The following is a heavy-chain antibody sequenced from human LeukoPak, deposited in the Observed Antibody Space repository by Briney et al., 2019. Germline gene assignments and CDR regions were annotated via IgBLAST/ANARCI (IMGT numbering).Heavy chain of an antibody. CDR1: GFTFSDYA. V-gene: IGHV3-11*04. D-gene: IGHD6-13*01. CDR3: ARDLRYSSSSTRPKGDY. CDR2: ISSSGSTI. J-gene: IGHJ4*02. Sequence: PGGSLRLSCAASGFTFSDYAMSWVRQAPGKGLEWVSYISSSGSTIYYADSVKGRFTISRDNAKNSLYLQMNSLRAEDTAVYYCARDLRYSSSSTRPKGDYWGQGTLVTVSS.